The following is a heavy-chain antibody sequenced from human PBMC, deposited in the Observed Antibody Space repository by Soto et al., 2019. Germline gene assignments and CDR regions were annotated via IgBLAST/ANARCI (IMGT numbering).Heavy chain of an antibody. J-gene: IGHJ4*02. CDR1: GFTFTRYS. CDR2: ISSTTNYI. CDR3: ARESEDLTSNFDY. V-gene: IGHV3-21*06. Sequence: GGSLGLACAASGFTFTRYSMNWVRQAPGKGLEWVSSISSTTNYIYYGDSMKGRFTISRDNGKNSLYLEIHSLRAEDTAVYYCARESEDLTSNFDYWGQGTLVTVSS.